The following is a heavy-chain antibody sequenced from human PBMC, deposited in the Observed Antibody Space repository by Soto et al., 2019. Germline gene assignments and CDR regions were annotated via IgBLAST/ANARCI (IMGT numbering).Heavy chain of an antibody. V-gene: IGHV1-69*13. Sequence: SVKVSCKASGGTFSSYAISWVRQAPGQGLEWMGGIIPIFGTANYAQKFQGRVTITADESTSTAYMELSSLRSEDTAVYYCARGYSGSYFDAFDIWAKGQWSPS. CDR1: GGTFSSYA. D-gene: IGHD1-26*01. J-gene: IGHJ3*02. CDR3: ARGYSGSYFDAFDI. CDR2: IIPIFGTA.